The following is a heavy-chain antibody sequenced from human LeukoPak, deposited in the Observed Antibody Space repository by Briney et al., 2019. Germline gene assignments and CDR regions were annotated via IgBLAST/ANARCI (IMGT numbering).Heavy chain of an antibody. CDR1: GFTFSSYW. J-gene: IGHJ4*02. CDR3: ARASITMVRGYYFDY. D-gene: IGHD3-10*01. V-gene: IGHV3-48*04. Sequence: PGGSLRLSCAASGFTFSSYWMSWVRQAPGKGLEWVSYISSSGSTIYYADSVKGRFTISRDNAKNSLYLQMNSLRAEDTAVYYCARASITMVRGYYFDYWGQGTLVTVSS. CDR2: ISSSGSTI.